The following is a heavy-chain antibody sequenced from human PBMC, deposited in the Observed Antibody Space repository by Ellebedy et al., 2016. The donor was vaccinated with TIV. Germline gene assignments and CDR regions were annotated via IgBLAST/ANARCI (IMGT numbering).Heavy chain of an antibody. Sequence: GESLKISXAASGFIFSSYSMNWVRQAPGKGLEWVSYISSSGGTIYYADSVKGRFTISRDNAKNSLFLQMNSLRAEDTAVYYCARDSYGSGSSYNVDYWGQGTLVTVSS. J-gene: IGHJ4*02. CDR2: ISSSGGTI. V-gene: IGHV3-48*04. CDR1: GFIFSSYS. D-gene: IGHD3-10*01. CDR3: ARDSYGSGSSYNVDY.